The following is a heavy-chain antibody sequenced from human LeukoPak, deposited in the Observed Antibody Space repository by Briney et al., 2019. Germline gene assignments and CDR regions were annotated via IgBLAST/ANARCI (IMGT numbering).Heavy chain of an antibody. J-gene: IGHJ4*02. Sequence: HPGGSLRLSCAASGLTFSDYSMTWVRQAPGKGLFWVSGISAGGGSTYYADSVKGRFTISRDNSRNTLYLQLNSLRIEDTGVYYCAHVDWVRPTADYWGQGTLVTVSS. CDR1: GLTFSDYS. D-gene: IGHD3-9*01. V-gene: IGHV3-23*01. CDR3: AHVDWVRPTADY. CDR2: ISAGGGST.